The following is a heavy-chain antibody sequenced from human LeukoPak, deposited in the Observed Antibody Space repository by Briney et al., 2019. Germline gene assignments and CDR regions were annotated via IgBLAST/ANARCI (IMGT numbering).Heavy chain of an antibody. D-gene: IGHD5-12*01. CDR1: GFTFSSYA. V-gene: IGHV3-23*01. J-gene: IGHJ4*02. Sequence: GGSLRLFCAASGFTFSSYAMSWVRQAPGKGLEWVSAISGSGGSTYYADPVKGRFTISRDNSKNTLYLQMNSLRAEDTAVYYCAKDPRAPGIRLYYFDYWGQGTLVTVSS. CDR3: AKDPRAPGIRLYYFDY. CDR2: ISGSGGST.